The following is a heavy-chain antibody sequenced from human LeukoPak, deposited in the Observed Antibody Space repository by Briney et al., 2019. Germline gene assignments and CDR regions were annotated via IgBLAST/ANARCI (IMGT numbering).Heavy chain of an antibody. J-gene: IGHJ6*03. CDR3: ARDAFGEGLRGRSPQPWWGYYYYYYMDV. V-gene: IGHV4-59*12. CDR2: IYYSGST. CDR1: GGSISSYY. Sequence: PSETLSLTCTVSGGSISSYYWSWIRQPPGKGLEWIGYIYYSGSTNYNPSLKSPVTISLDTSKNQFSLKLSSVTAADTAVYYCARDAFGEGLRGRSPQPWWGYYYYYYMDVWGKGTTVTVSS. D-gene: IGHD3-10*01.